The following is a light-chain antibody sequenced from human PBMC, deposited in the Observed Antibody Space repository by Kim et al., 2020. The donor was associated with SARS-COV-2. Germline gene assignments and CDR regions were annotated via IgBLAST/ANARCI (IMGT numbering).Light chain of an antibody. CDR1: SLRSYY. J-gene: IGLJ2*01. CDR2: GKN. V-gene: IGLV3-19*01. Sequence: SSELTQDPAVSVALGQTVRITCQGDSLRSYYASWYQQKPGQAPVLVIYGKNNRPSGIPDRFSGSSSGNTASLTITGAQAEDEADYYCNSRVSSGNHVVF. CDR3: NSRVSSGNHVV.